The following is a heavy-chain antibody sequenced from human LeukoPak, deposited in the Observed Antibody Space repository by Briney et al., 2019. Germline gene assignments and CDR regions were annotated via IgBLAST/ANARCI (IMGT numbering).Heavy chain of an antibody. V-gene: IGHV3-74*01. Sequence: GGSLRLSCAASGFTFSSYWMHWVRQAPGKGLVWVSRINSDGSSTSYADSVKGRFTISRDNSKNTLYLQMNSLRAEDTAVYYCARESGSSGYYPDYWGQGTLVTVSS. CDR3: ARESGSSGYYPDY. J-gene: IGHJ4*02. CDR1: GFTFSSYW. CDR2: INSDGSST. D-gene: IGHD3-22*01.